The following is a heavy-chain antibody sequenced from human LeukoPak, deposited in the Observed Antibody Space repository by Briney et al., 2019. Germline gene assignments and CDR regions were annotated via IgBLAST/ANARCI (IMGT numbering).Heavy chain of an antibody. Sequence: GGSLRLSCAASGFTFSAYWMHWVRQAPGKGLVWVSRINTDGSSPTYAASVKGRFTISRDNAKNTLYLQMNSLTAEDTAVYYCVTQGNWTGGQGTLVTVSS. CDR1: GFTFSAYW. V-gene: IGHV3-74*01. D-gene: IGHD1-1*01. J-gene: IGHJ4*02. CDR2: INTDGSSP. CDR3: VTQGNWT.